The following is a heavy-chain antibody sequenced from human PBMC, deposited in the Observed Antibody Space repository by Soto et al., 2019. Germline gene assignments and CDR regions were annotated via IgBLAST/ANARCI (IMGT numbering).Heavy chain of an antibody. CDR3: ARAPPGFGGNWYGWLDP. V-gene: IGHV3-66*01. J-gene: IGHJ5*02. CDR2: IYRGGET. Sequence: EVQLVESGGGLVQPGGSLRLSCTGSGFTVSSNYMNWVRQAPGKGQEWVSVIYRGGETHYADSVKGRFTISRDSSKNTVFLQMNSLRADDTAVYYCARAPPGFGGNWYGWLDPWGQGTLVTVSS. D-gene: IGHD3-3*01. CDR1: GFTVSSNY.